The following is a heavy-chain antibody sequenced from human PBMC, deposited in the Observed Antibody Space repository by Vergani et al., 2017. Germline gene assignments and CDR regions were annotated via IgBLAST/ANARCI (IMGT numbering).Heavy chain of an antibody. V-gene: IGHV5-51*01. CDR1: EYSFGNYW. CDR3: ARHTTYADS. D-gene: IGHD1-1*01. Sequence: EVELVQSGPEMRKPGESLKISCKGSEYSFGNYWIGWVRQMPGKGLEWMGIIYPADSDTRYSPSFHGKVTISADKSISTAFLQWDSLKASDTALYYCARHTTYADSWGQETLVTVSS. CDR2: IYPADSDT. J-gene: IGHJ4*02.